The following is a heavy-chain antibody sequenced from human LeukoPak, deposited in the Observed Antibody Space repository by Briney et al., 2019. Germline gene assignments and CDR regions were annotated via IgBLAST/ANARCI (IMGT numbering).Heavy chain of an antibody. J-gene: IGHJ3*02. CDR2: ISGSGGST. V-gene: IGHV3-23*01. CDR3: AKYLSINYYDSSGYTDAFDI. Sequence: GGSLRLSCAASGFTFSSYAMSWVRQAPGKGLEWVSAISGSGGSTYYADSVKGRFTISRDNSKNTLYLQMNSLRAEDTAVYYCAKYLSINYYDSSGYTDAFDIWGQGTMVTVSS. CDR1: GFTFSSYA. D-gene: IGHD3-22*01.